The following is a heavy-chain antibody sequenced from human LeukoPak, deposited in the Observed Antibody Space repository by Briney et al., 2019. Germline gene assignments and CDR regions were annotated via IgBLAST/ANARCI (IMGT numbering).Heavy chain of an antibody. V-gene: IGHV3-23*01. D-gene: IGHD3-10*01. Sequence: GGSLRLSCAASGFTFSSYAMSWVRQAPGKGLEWVSAISGSGGSTYYADSVKGRFTISRDNSKNTLYLQMNSLRAEDTAVYYCAKDDHYGSGSRSYYFDYWGQGTLVTVSS. J-gene: IGHJ4*02. CDR1: GFTFSSYA. CDR3: AKDDHYGSGSRSYYFDY. CDR2: ISGSGGST.